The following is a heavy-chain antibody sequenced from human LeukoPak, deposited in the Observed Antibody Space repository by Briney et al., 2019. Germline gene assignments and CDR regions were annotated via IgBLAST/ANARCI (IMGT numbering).Heavy chain of an antibody. CDR3: ARVGSGCFDF. V-gene: IGHV4-59*07. CDR1: GHPNQPYH. D-gene: IGHD6-19*01. J-gene: IGHJ4*02. CDR2: VYYSGNT. Sequence: PSDTVSLTCTVSGHPNQPYHWRGLRQPPGKGREWIGYVYYSGNTNYNPSLKSRLTISIDTSNTQFSLKLSSVTVADTAVYYCARVGSGCFDFWGQGTLVTVSS.